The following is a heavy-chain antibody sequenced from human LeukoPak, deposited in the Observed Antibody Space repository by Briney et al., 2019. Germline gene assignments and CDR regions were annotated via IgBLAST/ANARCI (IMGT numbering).Heavy chain of an antibody. V-gene: IGHV1-18*01. CDR1: GYTFTSYG. D-gene: IGHD3-3*01. J-gene: IGHJ6*03. CDR2: ISAYNGNT. CDR3: ARAVVTIFGVPYYMAV. Sequence: GASVKVSCKASGYTFTSYGISWVRQAPGQGLEWMGWISAYNGNTNYAQKLQGRVTMTTDTSTSTAYMELRSLRSDETAVYYCARAVVTIFGVPYYMAVWGKGTTVTVSS.